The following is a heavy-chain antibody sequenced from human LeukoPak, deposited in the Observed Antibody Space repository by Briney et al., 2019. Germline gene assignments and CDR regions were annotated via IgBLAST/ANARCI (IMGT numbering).Heavy chain of an antibody. CDR3: AGSAGGWYGRGFDY. D-gene: IGHD6-19*01. CDR1: GGSISSNSYY. Sequence: PSETLSLTCTVSGGSISSNSYYWGWIRQPPGKGLEWLGNIYYSGSTYYNPSLKSRVTISVDTSKNQFSLKLSSVTAADTAVYYCAGSAGGWYGRGFDYWGQGTLVTVSS. J-gene: IGHJ4*02. CDR2: IYYSGST. V-gene: IGHV4-39*07.